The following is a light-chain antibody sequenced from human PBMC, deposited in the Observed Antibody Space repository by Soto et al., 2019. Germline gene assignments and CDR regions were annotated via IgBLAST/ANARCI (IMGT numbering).Light chain of an antibody. CDR1: QAIRTA. CDR2: AAS. J-gene: IGKJ1*01. Sequence: AIQLTQSPSSLSPSVGDSVTITCRASQAIRTALGWYQQKPGKVPKXLIYAASTLQSGVPSRFSVSGSGTDLTITISSLQPEDGETYYGLLDFRYFWAFGQGTKVDIK. CDR3: LLDFRYFWA. V-gene: IGKV1-6*01.